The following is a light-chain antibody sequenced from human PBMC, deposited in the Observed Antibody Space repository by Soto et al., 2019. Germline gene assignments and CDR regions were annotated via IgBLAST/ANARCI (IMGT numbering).Light chain of an antibody. Sequence: EIVLTQSPGTLSLSPGQTATLSCRASQTVNSDYLAWFQQRAVQAPRLLIFATSRRATDIPDGVSGSGPGPGFTLATRTLKPEYFGGYYCHHFGYSHLTFG. CDR3: HHFGYSHLT. CDR2: ATS. V-gene: IGKV3-20*01. J-gene: IGKJ5*01. CDR1: QTVNSDY.